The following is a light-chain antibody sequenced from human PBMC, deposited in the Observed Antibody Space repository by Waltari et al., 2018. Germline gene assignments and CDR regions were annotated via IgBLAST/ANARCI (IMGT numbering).Light chain of an antibody. J-gene: IGKJ1*01. CDR2: DAS. V-gene: IGKV1-5*01. CDR3: QQYHTYKM. CDR1: QGIIGR. Sequence: DIQMTQSPSTLSASIGDRVTIPCRSSQGIIGRLAWYRQKPGKAPKLLICDASSLEYGVPSRFSGSGYGTEFTLTISSLQPDDSATYYCQQYHTYKMFGQGTNVEFK.